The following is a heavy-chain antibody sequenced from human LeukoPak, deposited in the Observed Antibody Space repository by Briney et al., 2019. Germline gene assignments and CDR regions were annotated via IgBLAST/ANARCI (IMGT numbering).Heavy chain of an antibody. D-gene: IGHD6-19*01. Sequence: GESLKISCKGSGYSFSDYWIGWVRQRPGQGPEWMGIIYPDDSDTRYSPSFQGQVTISVDKSISTAYLQWSGLKASDTAMYYCARHNRAVASSVSPFDLWGQGTLVTMSS. CDR2: IYPDDSDT. V-gene: IGHV5-51*01. J-gene: IGHJ3*01. CDR3: ARHNRAVASSVSPFDL. CDR1: GYSFSDYW.